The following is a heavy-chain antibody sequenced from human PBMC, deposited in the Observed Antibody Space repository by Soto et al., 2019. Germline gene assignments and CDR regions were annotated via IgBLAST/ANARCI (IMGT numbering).Heavy chain of an antibody. J-gene: IGHJ4*02. CDR1: GYTFTSYA. V-gene: IGHV1-3*01. CDR2: INAGNGNT. Sequence: GASVKVSCEASGYTFTSYAMDWVRQAPGQRLEWMGWINAGNGNTKYSQKYQGRVTITRDTSASTAYMELSSLRSEDTAVYYCARAPGGTGIAEYWGQGTLVTSPQ. CDR3: ARAPGGTGIAEY. D-gene: IGHD6-13*01.